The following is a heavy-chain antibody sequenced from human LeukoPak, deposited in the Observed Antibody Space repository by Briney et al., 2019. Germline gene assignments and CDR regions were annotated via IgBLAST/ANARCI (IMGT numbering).Heavy chain of an antibody. CDR3: VRDRAAILDY. Sequence: GGSLRLSGAASGFTFSSYGMHWVRQAPGKGLEWVAVIWYDRSSQYYADSVKGRFTISRDTSKNPLYLQMNSLRAEDTAVYYCVRDRAAILDYWGQGTLVTVSS. CDR1: GFTFSSYG. V-gene: IGHV3-33*01. J-gene: IGHJ4*02. D-gene: IGHD2-21*01. CDR2: IWYDRSSQ.